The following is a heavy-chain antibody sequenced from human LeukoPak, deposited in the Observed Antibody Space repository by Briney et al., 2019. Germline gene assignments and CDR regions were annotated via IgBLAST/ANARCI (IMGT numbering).Heavy chain of an antibody. D-gene: IGHD6-19*01. Sequence: SETLSLTCTVSGGSISSSSYYWGWIRQPPGKGLEWIGSIYYSGSTYYNPSLKSRVTISVDTSKNQFSLKLSSVTAADTAVYYCARVRYAYSSGWYPDYWGQGTLVTVSS. CDR2: IYYSGST. CDR1: GGSISSSSYY. V-gene: IGHV4-39*01. J-gene: IGHJ4*02. CDR3: ARVRYAYSSGWYPDY.